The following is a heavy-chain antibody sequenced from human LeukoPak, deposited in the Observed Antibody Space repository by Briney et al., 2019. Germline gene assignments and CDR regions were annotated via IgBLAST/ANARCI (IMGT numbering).Heavy chain of an antibody. J-gene: IGHJ4*02. D-gene: IGHD3-10*01. Sequence: SETLSLTCAVYGGSFSGYYWSWIRQPPGKGLEWIGYIYYSGSTNYNPSLKSRVTISVDTSKNQFSLKLSSVTAADTAVYYRARHAWFGEAPYFDYWGQGTLVTVSS. V-gene: IGHV4-59*08. CDR1: GGSFSGYY. CDR2: IYYSGST. CDR3: ARHAWFGEAPYFDY.